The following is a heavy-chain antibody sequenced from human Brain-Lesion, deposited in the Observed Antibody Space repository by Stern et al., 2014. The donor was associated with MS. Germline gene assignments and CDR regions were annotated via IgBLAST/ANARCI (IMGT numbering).Heavy chain of an antibody. CDR2: IYYSGFT. V-gene: IGHV4-39*01. J-gene: IGHJ4*02. D-gene: IGHD1-26*01. CDR1: GGSISSSTYY. Sequence: QVQLPESGPGLVKPSETLSLTCTVSGGSISSSTYYWAWIRQPPGKGLEWIGNIYYSGFTYYNPSLKSRVTISVDMSKNQFSLKRSSVTAADTAIYYWARHDSVPRTSQLYSARDRGPGYFDYWGQGTLVTVSS. CDR3: ARHDSVPRTSQLYSARDRGPGYFDY.